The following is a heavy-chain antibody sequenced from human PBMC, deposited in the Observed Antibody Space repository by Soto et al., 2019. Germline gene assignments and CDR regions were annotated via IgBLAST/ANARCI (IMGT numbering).Heavy chain of an antibody. CDR2: IIPILGIA. D-gene: IGHD3-3*01. J-gene: IGHJ5*02. Sequence: QVRLVQSGAEVKKPGSSVKVSCKASGGTFSSYTISWVRQAPGQGLEWMGRIIPILGIANYAQKFQGRVTITADKSTSTAYMELSSLRSEDTAVYYCAREEADYDFWSGYYPDGGYWFDPWGQGTLVTVSS. CDR3: AREEADYDFWSGYYPDGGYWFDP. V-gene: IGHV1-69*08. CDR1: GGTFSSYT.